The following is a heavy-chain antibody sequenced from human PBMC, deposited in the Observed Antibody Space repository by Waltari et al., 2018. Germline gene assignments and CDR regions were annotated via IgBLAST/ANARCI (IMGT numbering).Heavy chain of an antibody. CDR1: GGTFSSYA. CDR3: ASTITGLHPH. CDR2: IIPIFGTA. V-gene: IGHV1-69*05. J-gene: IGHJ4*02. D-gene: IGHD3-16*01. Sequence: QVQLVQSGAEVKKPGSSVKVSCKASGGTFSSYAISWVRQAPGQGLEWMGGIIPIFGTANYAQKFQGRVTITTDESTSTAYMELSSVTAADTAVYYCASTITGLHPHWGQGTLVIVSS.